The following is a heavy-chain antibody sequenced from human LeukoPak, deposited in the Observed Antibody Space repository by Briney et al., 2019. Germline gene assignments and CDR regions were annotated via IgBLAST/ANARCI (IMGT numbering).Heavy chain of an antibody. J-gene: IGHJ6*03. Sequence: GGSLRLSCSASRFTFSSYAMHWVRQAPGKGLEWVAVISYDGSNKYYADSVKGRFTISRDNSKNTLYLQMNSLRAEDTAVYYCERDVLAAAGMLRDSYYYYYMDVWGKGTTVTVSS. CDR3: ERDVLAAAGMLRDSYYYYYMDV. CDR2: ISYDGSNK. CDR1: RFTFSSYA. D-gene: IGHD6-13*01. V-gene: IGHV3-30*04.